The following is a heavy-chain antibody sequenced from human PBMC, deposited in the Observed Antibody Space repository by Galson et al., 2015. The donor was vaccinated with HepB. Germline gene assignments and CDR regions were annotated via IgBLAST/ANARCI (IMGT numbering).Heavy chain of an antibody. CDR1: GFTFSTYS. J-gene: IGHJ3*02. CDR2: ISGNSGSI. CDR3: ARGRMVRGLSLRYDAVDI. D-gene: IGHD3-10*01. V-gene: IGHV3-48*01. Sequence: FTFGTSGFTFSTYSMNWVRQSPGKGLEWISYISGNSGSIYYADSVKGRFTISRDNSKNTLYLRMNSLSAEDTAVYYCARGRMVRGLSLRYDAVDIWGQGTMVTVSS.